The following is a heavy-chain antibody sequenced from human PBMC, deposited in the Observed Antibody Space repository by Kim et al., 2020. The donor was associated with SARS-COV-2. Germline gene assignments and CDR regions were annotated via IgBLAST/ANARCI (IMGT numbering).Heavy chain of an antibody. CDR3: AREDSGSLDY. Sequence: GATSYNPSLKSRVTISVDTSKNQFSLKLSSVTAADTAVYYCAREDSGSLDYWGQGTLVTVSS. J-gene: IGHJ4*02. D-gene: IGHD3-10*01. CDR2: GAT. V-gene: IGHV4-31*02.